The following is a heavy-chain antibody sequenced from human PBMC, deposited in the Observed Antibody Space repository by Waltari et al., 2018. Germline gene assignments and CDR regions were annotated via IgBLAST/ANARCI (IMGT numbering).Heavy chain of an antibody. CDR1: GGSISSGYY. CDR2: IYHSGST. CDR3: ASATVTTPPYYFDY. Sequence: QLQLQESGPGLVKPSETLSLTCTVSGGSISSGYYWGWIRQPPGKGLEWIGSIYHSGSTYYNPSLKSRVTISVDTSKNQFSLKLSSVTAADTAVYYCASATVTTPPYYFDYWGQGTLVTVSS. D-gene: IGHD4-17*01. V-gene: IGHV4-38-2*02. J-gene: IGHJ4*02.